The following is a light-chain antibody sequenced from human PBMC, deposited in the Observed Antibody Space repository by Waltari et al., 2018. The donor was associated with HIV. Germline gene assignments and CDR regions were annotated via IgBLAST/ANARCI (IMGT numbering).Light chain of an antibody. J-gene: IGLJ2*01. Sequence: QSVLTQPPSVSGAPGQRVTISCTGSSSNVGADYAVHWYQQLPGTAPKLLIYGYNNRPSLVPDRFSGSKSGTSASLAITGLQAEDEADYYCQSYDSSLSAVLFGGGTKLTVL. CDR1: SSNVGADYA. V-gene: IGLV1-40*01. CDR3: QSYDSSLSAVL. CDR2: GYN.